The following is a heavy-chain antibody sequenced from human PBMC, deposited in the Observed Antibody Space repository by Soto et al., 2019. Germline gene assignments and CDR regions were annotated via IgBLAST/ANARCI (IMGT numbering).Heavy chain of an antibody. J-gene: IGHJ4*02. CDR3: ARWVGATSFDY. D-gene: IGHD1-26*01. CDR1: GGSISSGGYY. CDR2: IYYSGST. V-gene: IGHV4-31*03. Sequence: QVQLQESGPGLVKPSQTLSLTCTFSGGSISSGGYYWSWIRQHPGKGLEWIGYIYYSGSTYYNPSLKGRFTISVDTSKNQFSLKLSSVTAADTAVYYCARWVGATSFDYWGQGTLVTVSS.